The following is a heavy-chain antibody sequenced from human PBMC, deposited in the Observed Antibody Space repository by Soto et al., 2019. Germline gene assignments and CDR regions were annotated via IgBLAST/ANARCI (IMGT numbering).Heavy chain of an antibody. J-gene: IGHJ6*02. V-gene: IGHV3-11*06. CDR2: ISGSSDRI. CDR3: ERGGQPTTENYYGMED. D-gene: IGHD5-12*01. Sequence: PEGSLRLSCVASGFTFRDFYVTWIRQGQGKGLEWISYISGSSDRIKYAGSVKGRFTISRDRAKNSPYLQLNSLRVEYTGLYFCERGGQPTTENYYGMEDCDQGTTVTVSS. CDR1: GFTFRDFY.